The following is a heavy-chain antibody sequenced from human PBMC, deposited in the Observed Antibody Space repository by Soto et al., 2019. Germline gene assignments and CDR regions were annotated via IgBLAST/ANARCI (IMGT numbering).Heavy chain of an antibody. CDR3: ARKYSSSWYPPYYYYGMDV. Sequence: ASVKVSCKASGYTFTSYGISWVRQAPGQGLEWMGWISAYNGNTNYAQKLQGRVTMTTDTSTSTAYMELRSLRPDDTAVYYCARKYSSSWYPPYYYYGMDVWGQGTTVTVSS. V-gene: IGHV1-18*01. J-gene: IGHJ6*02. D-gene: IGHD6-13*01. CDR1: GYTFTSYG. CDR2: ISAYNGNT.